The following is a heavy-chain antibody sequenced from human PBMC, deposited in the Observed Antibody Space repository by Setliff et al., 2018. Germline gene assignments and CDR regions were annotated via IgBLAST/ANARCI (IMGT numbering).Heavy chain of an antibody. CDR1: GASVSGNSYY. Sequence: PSETLSLTCTVSGASVSGNSYYWGWIRQPPGKGLEWIGSMYYGGGGSTYYNASLKSRVTISVDTSKDQFSLKLISMIAADTAVYYCARGRNIAARLLDSWGQGTLVTVSS. D-gene: IGHD6-6*01. J-gene: IGHJ4*02. V-gene: IGHV4-39*07. CDR3: ARGRNIAARLLDS. CDR2: MYYGGGGST.